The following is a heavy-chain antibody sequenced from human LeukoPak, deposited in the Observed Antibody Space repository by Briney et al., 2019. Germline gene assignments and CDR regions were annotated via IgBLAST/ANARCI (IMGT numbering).Heavy chain of an antibody. V-gene: IGHV1-69*05. CDR3: ARAVAGSISYYYYMDV. D-gene: IGHD6-19*01. Sequence: ASVKVSCKASGGTFSSYAISWVRQAPGQGLEWMGGIIPIFGTANYAQKFQGRVTITTDESTSTAYMELSSLRSEDTAVYYCARAVAGSISYYYYMDVWGKGTTDTVSS. J-gene: IGHJ6*03. CDR2: IIPIFGTA. CDR1: GGTFSSYA.